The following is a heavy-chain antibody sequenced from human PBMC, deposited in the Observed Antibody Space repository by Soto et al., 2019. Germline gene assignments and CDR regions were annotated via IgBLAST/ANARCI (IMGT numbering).Heavy chain of an antibody. V-gene: IGHV4-31*03. D-gene: IGHD5-18*01. Sequence: QVQLQESGPGLVKPSQTLSLTCTVSGGSISSGGYYWSWIRQHPGKGLEWIGYIYYSGNTYYNPSLMSRVTVSVDXSXNHFSLKLSSVTAADTAVYYCASGLRGDAFDFWGQGTMVTVSS. CDR3: ASGLRGDAFDF. CDR2: IYYSGNT. J-gene: IGHJ3*01. CDR1: GGSISSGGYY.